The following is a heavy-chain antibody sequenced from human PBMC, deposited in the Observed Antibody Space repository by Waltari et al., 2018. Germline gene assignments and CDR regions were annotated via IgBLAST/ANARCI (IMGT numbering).Heavy chain of an antibody. CDR2: ISGYNGNT. CDR1: IYTFTSHG. CDR3: AREGLQLAAFDI. J-gene: IGHJ3*02. Sequence: QVQLVPSGAEVKKPGASVKVSCKAPIYTFTSHGVSWVRQAPGQGLEWMGWISGYNGNTNYEQKFQGRVTMTTDTSTATVYMELRSLRSDDTAVYYCAREGLQLAAFDIWGQGTMVTVSS. D-gene: IGHD4-4*01. V-gene: IGHV1-18*04.